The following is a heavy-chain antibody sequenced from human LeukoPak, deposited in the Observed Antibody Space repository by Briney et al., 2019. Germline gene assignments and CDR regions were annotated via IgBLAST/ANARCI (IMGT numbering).Heavy chain of an antibody. CDR3: ARASKKGIQLWFDY. CDR2: IYYSGST. V-gene: IGHV4-59*01. Sequence: SETLSPTCTVSGGSISSYYWSWIRQPPGKGLEWIGYIYYSGSTNYNPSLKSRVTISVDTSKNQFSLKLSSVTAADTAVYYCARASKKGIQLWFDYWGQGTLVTVSS. J-gene: IGHJ4*02. D-gene: IGHD5-18*01. CDR1: GGSISSYY.